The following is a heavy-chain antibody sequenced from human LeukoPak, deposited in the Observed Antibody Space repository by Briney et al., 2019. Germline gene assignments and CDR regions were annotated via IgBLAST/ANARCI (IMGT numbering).Heavy chain of an antibody. CDR1: GSIFTSYW. D-gene: IGHD2-15*01. CDR2: IYPGDSDT. CDR3: ARGVVVAAKYHLDY. Sequence: LGASLQISCKGSGSIFTSYWIGWVRQLPGKGLEWMGIIYPGDSDTRYSPSFQGQVTISADKSISTAYLQWSSLKASDTAMYYCARGVVVAAKYHLDYWGQGTLVTVSS. V-gene: IGHV5-51*01. J-gene: IGHJ4*02.